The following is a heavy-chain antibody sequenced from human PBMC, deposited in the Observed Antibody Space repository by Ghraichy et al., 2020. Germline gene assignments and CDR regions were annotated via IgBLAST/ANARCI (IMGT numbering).Heavy chain of an antibody. Sequence: SETLSLTCSVSGGSIARGTHYWGWIRQSPGKGLECIGTIFYSGYTYYNPSLKNRLTLSVDTSKNQVSLKLASVIATDTAVYYCARQTHSTFNWPYHHYYFDLWGQGALVTVSS. CDR2: IFYSGYT. CDR3: ARQTHSTFNWPYHHYYFDL. D-gene: IGHD3-9*01. J-gene: IGHJ4*02. V-gene: IGHV4-39*01. CDR1: GGSIARGTHY.